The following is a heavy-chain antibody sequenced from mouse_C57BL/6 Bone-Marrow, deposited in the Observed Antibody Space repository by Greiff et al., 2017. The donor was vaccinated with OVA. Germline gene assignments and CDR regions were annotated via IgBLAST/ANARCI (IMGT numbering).Heavy chain of an antibody. CDR3: ARKRLSRDWYFDV. CDR2: IYPRSGNT. Sequence: QVQLQQSGAELARPGASVKLSCKASGYTFTSYGISWVKQRTGQGLEWIGEIYPRSGNTYYNEKFKGKATLTADTSSSTAYMQLRSLTSEDSAVYFGARKRLSRDWYFDVWGTGTTVTVSS. D-gene: IGHD2-2*01. J-gene: IGHJ1*03. CDR1: GYTFTSYG. V-gene: IGHV1-81*01.